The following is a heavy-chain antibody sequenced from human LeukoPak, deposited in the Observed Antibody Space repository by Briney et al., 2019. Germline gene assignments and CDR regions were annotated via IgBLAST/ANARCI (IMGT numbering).Heavy chain of an antibody. J-gene: IGHJ5*02. Sequence: GGSLRLSCAASGFTFSSYGMHWVRQAPGKGLEWVAVIWCDGSNKYYADSVKGRFTISRDNSKNTLYLQMNSLRAEDTAVYYCARDYGYSGGYDRWGQGTLVTVSS. D-gene: IGHD6-19*01. CDR2: IWCDGSNK. CDR1: GFTFSSYG. V-gene: IGHV3-33*01. CDR3: ARDYGYSGGYDR.